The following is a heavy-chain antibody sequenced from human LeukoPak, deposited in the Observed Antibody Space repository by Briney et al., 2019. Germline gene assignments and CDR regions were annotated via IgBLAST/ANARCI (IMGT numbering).Heavy chain of an antibody. CDR2: IRGRDHDGTT. D-gene: IGHD3-3*01. CDR1: GLTFHNST. CDR3: TRGLFWSGYYSHFYMDV. J-gene: IGHJ6*04. Sequence: GGSLRLSCQAAGLTFHNSTIRWARQAPGKGLEWLGFIRGRDHDGTTEYAASLKDRITMSRDDSKILAYLQMDILKTEDAGVYFCTRGLFWSGYYSHFYMDVWGKGTTVTGSS. V-gene: IGHV3-49*04.